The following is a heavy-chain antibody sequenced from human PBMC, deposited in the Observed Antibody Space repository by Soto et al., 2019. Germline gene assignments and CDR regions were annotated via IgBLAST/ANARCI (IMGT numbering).Heavy chain of an antibody. CDR3: AGYNRITIFGVGLGSFDP. V-gene: IGHV4-59*01. J-gene: IGHJ5*02. CDR2: IYYSGST. Sequence: QVQLQESGPGLVKPSETLSLTCTVSGGSISSYYWSWIRQPPGKGLEWIGYIYYSGSTNYNPSLKSRVTISVDTSKSQFSLKLSSVTAADTAVYYCAGYNRITIFGVGLGSFDPWGQGTLVTVSS. CDR1: GGSISSYY. D-gene: IGHD3-3*01.